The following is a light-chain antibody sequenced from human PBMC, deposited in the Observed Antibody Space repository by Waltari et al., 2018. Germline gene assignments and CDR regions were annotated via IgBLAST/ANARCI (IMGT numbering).Light chain of an antibody. Sequence: YQPPPGKAPKLVSYEDSKRPAWVSNRLVGSKSDNAASLTISGLQAEDEADYYCCSYVRNVTWVFGGGTKLTVL. V-gene: IGLV2-23*01. J-gene: IGLJ3*02. CDR2: EDS. CDR3: CSYVRNVTWV.